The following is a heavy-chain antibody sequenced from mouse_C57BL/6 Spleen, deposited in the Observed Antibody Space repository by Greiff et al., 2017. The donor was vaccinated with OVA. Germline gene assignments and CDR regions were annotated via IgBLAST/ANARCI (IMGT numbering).Heavy chain of an antibody. CDR1: GYTFTDYY. D-gene: IGHD4-1*01. Sequence: EVQLQQSGPVLVKPGASVKMSCKASGYTFTDYYMNWVKQSHGKSLEWIGVINPYNGGTSYNQKFKGKATLTVDKSSSTAYMELNSLTSEDSAVYYCAQTGTGWYFDVWGTGTTVTVSS. J-gene: IGHJ1*03. CDR3: AQTGTGWYFDV. CDR2: INPYNGGT. V-gene: IGHV1-19*01.